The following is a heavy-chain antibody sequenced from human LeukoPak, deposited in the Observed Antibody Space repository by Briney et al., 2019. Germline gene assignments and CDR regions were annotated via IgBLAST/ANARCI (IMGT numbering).Heavy chain of an antibody. J-gene: IGHJ6*02. D-gene: IGHD3-9*01. CDR3: ARFSFDIQTGCYYGMDV. V-gene: IGHV1-3*01. CDR1: GYTFTSYA. Sequence: ASVKVSCKASGYTFTSYAMHWVRQAPGQRLEWKGWINAGNGNTKYSQKFQGRVTITRDTSASTAYMELSSLRSEDTAVYYCARFSFDIQTGCYYGMDVWGQGITVTVSS. CDR2: INAGNGNT.